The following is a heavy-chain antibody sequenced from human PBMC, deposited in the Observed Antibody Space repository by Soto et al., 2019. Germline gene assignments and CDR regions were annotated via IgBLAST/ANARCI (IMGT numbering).Heavy chain of an antibody. CDR2: IYWDDDQ. CDR1: GFSLSARPVA. V-gene: IGHV2-5*02. CDR3: VHRAGTDGNWNGGYFDY. D-gene: IGHD1-1*01. Sequence: QITLRESGPTRVKPTQTLTLTCTFSGFSLSARPVAVGWIRQPPGKALERLALIYWDDDQRYSPSLMSRLTITKDTSKNQVVLTMTNMDPLDTAIYYCVHRAGTDGNWNGGYFDYWGQGALVTVSS. J-gene: IGHJ4*02.